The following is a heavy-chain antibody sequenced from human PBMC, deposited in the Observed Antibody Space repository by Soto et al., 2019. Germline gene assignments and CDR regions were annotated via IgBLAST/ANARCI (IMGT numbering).Heavy chain of an antibody. Sequence: QITLKESGPTLVKPTQTLTLTCTFSGFSLNTNGVAVGWIRQPPRKALEWLGFIYWNDDKRYSPYVDSRLTLTKETSKNEVVLTMTNMDPADTATYYCARGNYYYHSSDGKNWLDPWGQGTLVTVSS. CDR2: IYWNDDK. J-gene: IGHJ5*02. CDR3: ARGNYYYHSSDGKNWLDP. V-gene: IGHV2-5*01. CDR1: GFSLNTNGVA. D-gene: IGHD3-22*01.